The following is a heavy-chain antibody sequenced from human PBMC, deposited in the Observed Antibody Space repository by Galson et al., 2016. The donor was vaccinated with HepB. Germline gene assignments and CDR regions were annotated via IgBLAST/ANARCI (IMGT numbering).Heavy chain of an antibody. D-gene: IGHD3-10*01. V-gene: IGHV3-30*18. CDR1: GFIVSGYG. CDR3: AKGSAFGDYARFAEV. J-gene: IGHJ4*02. CDR2: ISYDGSNK. Sequence: SLRLSCAASGFIVSGYGMHWVRQAPGKGLEWVAVISYDGSNKYYADAVKGRITVSRDNFKNTIYLQIDTLRPEDTALYYCAKGSAFGDYARFAEVWGQGTLVTVSP.